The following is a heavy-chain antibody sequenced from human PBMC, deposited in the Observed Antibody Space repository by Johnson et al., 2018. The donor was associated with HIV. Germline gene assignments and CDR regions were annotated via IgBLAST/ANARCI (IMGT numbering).Heavy chain of an antibody. CDR2: ISYDGSNK. CDR1: GFTFSTYG. J-gene: IGHJ3*02. D-gene: IGHD3-22*01. CDR3: ASVPMIVVLDGAFDI. Sequence: QVQLVESGGGLVQPGGSLRLSCAASGFTFSTYGMHWDRQAPGKGLEWVAVISYDGSNKYYADSVKGRFTISRDNSKNTLYLQMNSLRAEDTAVYYCASVPMIVVLDGAFDIWGQGTMVTVSS. V-gene: IGHV3-30*03.